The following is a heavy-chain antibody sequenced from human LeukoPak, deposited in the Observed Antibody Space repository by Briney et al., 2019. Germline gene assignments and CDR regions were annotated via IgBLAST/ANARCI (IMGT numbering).Heavy chain of an antibody. CDR3: ASQRYISTWDLFDY. V-gene: IGHV3-7*03. CDR2: IKQDGSEK. CDR1: GFTFSSYW. J-gene: IGHJ4*02. D-gene: IGHD6-13*01. Sequence: PGGSLRLSCAASGFTFSSYWMSWVRQAPGKGLEWVANIKQDGSEKYYVDSVKGRFTISRDNAKNSLYLQMNSLRAEDTALYYCASQRYISTWDLFDYWGQGTLVTVSS.